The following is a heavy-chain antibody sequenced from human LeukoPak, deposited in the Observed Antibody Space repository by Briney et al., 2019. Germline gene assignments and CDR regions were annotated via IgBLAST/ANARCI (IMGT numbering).Heavy chain of an antibody. CDR1: GGSFSGYY. CDR2: INHSGST. V-gene: IGHV4-34*01. Sequence: SETLSLTCSVYGGSFSGYYWSWIRQPPGKGLEWIGEINHSGSTNYNPSLKSRVTISVDTSKNQFSLKLSSVTAADTAVYYCARGRYYYGSGSYTYYFDYWGQGTLVTVSS. J-gene: IGHJ4*02. CDR3: ARGRYYYGSGSYTYYFDY. D-gene: IGHD3-10*01.